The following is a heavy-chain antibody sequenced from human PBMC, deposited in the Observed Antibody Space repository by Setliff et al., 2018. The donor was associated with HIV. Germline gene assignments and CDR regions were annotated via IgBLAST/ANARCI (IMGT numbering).Heavy chain of an antibody. D-gene: IGHD2-21*02. Sequence: SETLSLTCAVYGGSFSGYYWSWIRQPPGKGLEWIGEINHRGSTNYKPSLKSQASISVDTSRNELSLKLSSVTAADTAVYFCARGGAFCGRDSCYYLDYWGQGNPVTVSS. CDR2: INHRGST. J-gene: IGHJ4*02. V-gene: IGHV4-34*01. CDR1: GGSFSGYY. CDR3: ARGGAFCGRDSCYYLDY.